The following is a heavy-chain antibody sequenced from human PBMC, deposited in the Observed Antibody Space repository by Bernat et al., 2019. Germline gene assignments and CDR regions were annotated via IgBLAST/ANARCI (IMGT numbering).Heavy chain of an antibody. CDR2: ISGSDGST. CDR3: AKGLSSSSRYPPPAHYYYYYGMDV. CDR1: GFTFSDYA. D-gene: IGHD6-13*01. V-gene: IGHV3-23*01. Sequence: EVQLLESGGGLVQPGGSLRLSCEASGFTFSDYAMSWVRQAPGKGLEWVSAISGSDGSTYYADSVKGRFTISRDNSKNTLYLQMNSLRAEDTAVYYCAKGLSSSSRYPPPAHYYYYYGMDVWGQGTTVTVSS. J-gene: IGHJ6*02.